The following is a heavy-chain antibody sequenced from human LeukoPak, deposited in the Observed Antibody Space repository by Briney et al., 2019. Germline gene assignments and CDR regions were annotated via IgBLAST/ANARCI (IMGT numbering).Heavy chain of an antibody. Sequence: GGSLRLSCAASGFTFSDYYMSWIRQAPGKGLEWVSYISSSGGTIYYADSVKGRFTISRDNAKNSLYLQMNSPRAEDTAVYYCARYIAAAGSIDYWGQGTLVTVSS. J-gene: IGHJ4*02. V-gene: IGHV3-11*01. CDR1: GFTFSDYY. CDR3: ARYIAAAGSIDY. D-gene: IGHD6-13*01. CDR2: ISSSGGTI.